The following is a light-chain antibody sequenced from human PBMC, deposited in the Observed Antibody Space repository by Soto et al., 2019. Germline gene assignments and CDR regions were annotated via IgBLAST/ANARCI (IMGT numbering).Light chain of an antibody. J-gene: IGLJ1*01. V-gene: IGLV1-40*01. Sequence: QSVLTQPPSVSGAPGQRVTISCTGSSSNIGSTYDVQWYQQLPGTAPKLLIHGNTDRPSGVPDRFSGSKSGTSASLAITGLQADVGFFNYSATYDNCLSSLYVFVPGT. CDR3: ATYDNCLSSLYV. CDR2: GNT. CDR1: SSNIGSTYD.